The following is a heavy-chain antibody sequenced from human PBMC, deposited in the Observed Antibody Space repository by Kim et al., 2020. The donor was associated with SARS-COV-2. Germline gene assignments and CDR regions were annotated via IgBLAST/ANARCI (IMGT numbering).Heavy chain of an antibody. D-gene: IGHD2-21*02. Sequence: GGSLRLSCTASGFTFSLYAMTWVRQTPGKGLEWVSTIAAGGDSTYYADSVKGRFTISRDNSKNMLYLQMNSLGAEDTAVYHCAKERVVPATGDAFDICGLGTMVTVSS. V-gene: IGHV3-23*01. CDR1: GFTFSLYA. CDR2: IAAGGDST. J-gene: IGHJ3*02. CDR3: AKERVVPATGDAFDI.